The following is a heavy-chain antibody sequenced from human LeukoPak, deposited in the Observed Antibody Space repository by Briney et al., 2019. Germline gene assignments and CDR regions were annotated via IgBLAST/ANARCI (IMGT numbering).Heavy chain of an antibody. D-gene: IGHD6-19*01. V-gene: IGHV3-9*01. CDR3: AKDIFFRIAVAGIDY. CDR2: ISWNSGSI. Sequence: GGSLRLSCAASGFNFDDYAMHGVRQAPGKGLEWVSGISWNSGSIGYADSVKGRFTISRDNAKNSLYLQMNSLRAEDTALFYCAKDIFFRIAVAGIDYWGQGTLVTVSS. J-gene: IGHJ4*02. CDR1: GFNFDDYA.